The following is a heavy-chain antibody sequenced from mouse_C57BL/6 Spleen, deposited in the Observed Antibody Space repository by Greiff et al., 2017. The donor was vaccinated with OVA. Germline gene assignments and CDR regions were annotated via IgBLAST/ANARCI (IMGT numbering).Heavy chain of an antibody. J-gene: IGHJ3*01. CDR3: ARSFITTVVDAWFAY. CDR2: IYPRDGST. Sequence: QVQLQQSGPELVKPGASVKLSCKASGYTFTSYDINWVKQRPGQGLEWIGWIYPRDGSTKYNEKFKGKATLTVDTSSSTAYMELHGLTSEDSAVYVCARSFITTVVDAWFAYWGQGTLVTVSA. V-gene: IGHV1-85*01. CDR1: GYTFTSYD. D-gene: IGHD1-1*01.